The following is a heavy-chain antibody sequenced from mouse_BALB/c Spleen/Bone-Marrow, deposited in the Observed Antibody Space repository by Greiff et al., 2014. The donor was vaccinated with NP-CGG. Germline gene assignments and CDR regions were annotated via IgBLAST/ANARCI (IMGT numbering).Heavy chain of an antibody. CDR3: ARDRTTATLYWYFDV. CDR2: IRNKANGYTT. CDR1: VFTFTDYY. D-gene: IGHD1-2*01. J-gene: IGHJ1*01. V-gene: IGHV7-3*02. Sequence: EVQVVESGGGLVQPGGSLRLSCATSVFTFTDYYMSWVRQPPGKALEWLGFIRNKANGYTTEYSASVKGRFTISRDNSQSILYLQMNTLRAEDSATYYCARDRTTATLYWYFDVWGAGTTVTVSS.